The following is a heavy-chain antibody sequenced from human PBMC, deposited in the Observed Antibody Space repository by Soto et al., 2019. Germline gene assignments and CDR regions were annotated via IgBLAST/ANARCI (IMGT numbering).Heavy chain of an antibody. CDR2: MNPNSGNT. V-gene: IGHV1-8*01. J-gene: IGHJ4*02. Sequence: ASVKVSCKASGYTFSTYDIDWVRLAIGQGLEWMGSMNPNSGNTEYAQKFQGRVTMTRDTSISTAYMELSSLRSEDTAIYYCARTMGGIAAAGNDYWGQGTLVTVSS. CDR3: ARTMGGIAAAGNDY. D-gene: IGHD6-13*01. CDR1: GYTFSTYD.